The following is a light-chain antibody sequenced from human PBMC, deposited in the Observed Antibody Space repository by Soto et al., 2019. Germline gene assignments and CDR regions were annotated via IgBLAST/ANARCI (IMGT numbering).Light chain of an antibody. CDR1: SSDVGGYNY. CDR3: SSYTSSYTYV. Sequence: QSALTQPASVSGSPGQSITISCTGTSSDVGGYNYVSWYQQHPGKAPKLILYDVSNRPSGVSDRFSGSKSGNTASLTISGLLAEDEADYYCSSYTSSYTYVFGTGTKVTVL. V-gene: IGLV2-14*03. J-gene: IGLJ1*01. CDR2: DVS.